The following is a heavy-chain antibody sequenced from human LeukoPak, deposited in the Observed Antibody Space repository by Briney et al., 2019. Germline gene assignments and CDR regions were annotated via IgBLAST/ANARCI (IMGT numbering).Heavy chain of an antibody. J-gene: IGHJ4*02. CDR1: GFTFSNYW. CDR3: ARDKYYYDSSGALTE. V-gene: IGHV3-74*01. D-gene: IGHD3-22*01. CDR2: IHSDGSST. Sequence: GGSLRLSCAASGFTFSNYWMHWVRQAPGKGLVWVSRIHSDGSSTSYADSVKGRFSISRDNAKQTLYLQMNSLRAEDTAVYYCARDKYYYDSSGALTEWGQGTLVTVSS.